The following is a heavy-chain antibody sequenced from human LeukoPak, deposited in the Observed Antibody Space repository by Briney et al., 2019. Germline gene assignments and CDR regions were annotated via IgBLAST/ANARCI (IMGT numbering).Heavy chain of an antibody. CDR2: ISYDGNIK. D-gene: IGHD1-26*01. CDR3: ARNLGVFGGATPLDY. Sequence: GRSLRLSCAASGFTFSSSAMHWVRQAPGKGLEWVASISYDGNIKYYADSVKGRLTISRNNSRNTLLLQMSSLKIDDTAVFYCARNLGVFGGATPLDYWGQGTIITVSS. CDR1: GFTFSSSA. V-gene: IGHV3-30*04. J-gene: IGHJ4*02.